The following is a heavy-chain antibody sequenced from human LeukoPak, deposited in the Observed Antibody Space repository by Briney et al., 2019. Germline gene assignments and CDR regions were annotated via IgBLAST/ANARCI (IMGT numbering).Heavy chain of an antibody. V-gene: IGHV1-69*13. CDR2: IIPIFGTA. CDR1: GGTFSSYA. CDR3: AREMWAGTDAYYYGMDV. Sequence: SVKVSCKASGGTFSSYAISWVRQAPGQGLEWMGGIIPIFGTANYAQKFQGRVTITADESTSTAYMELSSLRSEDTAVYYCAREMWAGTDAYYYGMDVWGQGTTVTVSS. D-gene: IGHD1-7*01. J-gene: IGHJ6*02.